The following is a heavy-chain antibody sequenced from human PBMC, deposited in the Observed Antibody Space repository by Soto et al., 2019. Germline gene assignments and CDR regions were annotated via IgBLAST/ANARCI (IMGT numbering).Heavy chain of an antibody. J-gene: IGHJ6*02. CDR2: INPNSGGT. CDR3: ARDSPIFWSGYYNYYYGMDV. CDR1: GYTFTGYY. D-gene: IGHD3-3*01. V-gene: IGHV1-2*02. Sequence: GASVKVSCKASGYTFTGYYMHWVRQAPGQGLEWMGWINPNSGGTNYAQKFQGRVTMTRDTSISTAYMELSRLRSDDTAVYYCARDSPIFWSGYYNYYYGMDVWGQGTTVTVSS.